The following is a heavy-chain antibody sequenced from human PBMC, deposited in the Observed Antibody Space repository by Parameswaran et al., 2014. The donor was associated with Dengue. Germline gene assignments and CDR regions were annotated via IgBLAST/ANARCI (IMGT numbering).Heavy chain of an antibody. V-gene: IGHV3-21*01. D-gene: IGHD6-19*01. CDR2: ISSSSSYI. J-gene: IGHJ6*03. CDR3: ARPAVAGRVVFYYMDV. Sequence: VRQAPGKGLEWVSSISSSSSYIYYADSVKGRFTISRDNAKNSLYLQMNSLRAEDTAVYYCARPAVAGRVVFYYMDVWGKGTTVTVSS.